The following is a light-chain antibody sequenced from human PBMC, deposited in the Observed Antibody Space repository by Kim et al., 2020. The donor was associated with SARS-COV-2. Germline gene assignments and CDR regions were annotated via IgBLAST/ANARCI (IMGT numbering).Light chain of an antibody. V-gene: IGKV1-39*01. CDR2: AAS. CDR3: QQTYTTPRT. CDR1: QSSRNY. J-gene: IGKJ1*01. Sequence: ASVGDRVTISSRTRQSSRNYLNWYQEKPGKAPKLLIFAASSLQSGVPSRFGGSGSGTDFTLTISSLQPEDFATYYCQQTYTTPRTFGQGTKVEIK.